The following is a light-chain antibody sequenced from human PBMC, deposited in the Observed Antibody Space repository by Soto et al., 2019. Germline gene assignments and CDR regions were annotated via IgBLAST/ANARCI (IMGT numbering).Light chain of an antibody. Sequence: QSALTQPASVSGSPGQSITISCTGTSSDVGGYNYVSWYQQHPGKAPKLMIYEVSNRPSGVSNRFSGSKSGNTASLTISGPQAEDEADYHCSSFTSSSTVVFGGGTKVTVL. CDR1: SSDVGGYNY. CDR2: EVS. V-gene: IGLV2-14*01. CDR3: SSFTSSSTVV. J-gene: IGLJ2*01.